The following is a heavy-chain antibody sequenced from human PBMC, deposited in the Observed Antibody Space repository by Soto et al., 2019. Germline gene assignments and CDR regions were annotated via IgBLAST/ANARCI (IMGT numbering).Heavy chain of an antibody. CDR1: GGTFSSYT. D-gene: IGHD4-17*01. V-gene: IGHV1-69*02. Sequence: QVQLVQSGAEVKKPGSSVKVSCKASGGTFSSYTISWVRQAPGQGLEWMGRIIPILGIANYAQKFQGRVTITAQNSTSTAYMELSSLSSADTAVYYCASAHHYYGTAPDDSWRQGTLVTVSS. J-gene: IGHJ4*02. CDR2: IIPILGIA. CDR3: ASAHHYYGTAPDDS.